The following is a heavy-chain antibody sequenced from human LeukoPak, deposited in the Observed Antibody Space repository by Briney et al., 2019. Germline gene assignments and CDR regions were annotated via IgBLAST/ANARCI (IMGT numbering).Heavy chain of an antibody. D-gene: IGHD3-22*01. CDR2: ISGSGYRT. CDR3: AKRGFYYDSSGYYSDAFDI. J-gene: IGHJ3*02. Sequence: GGSLRLSCVASGFTFNNYAMTWVRQAPGKGLEWVSAISGSGYRTYYADSVKGRFTISRDNSKNTLYLQMNSLRAEDTAVYYCAKRGFYYDSSGYYSDAFDIWGQGTMVTVSS. V-gene: IGHV3-23*01. CDR1: GFTFNNYA.